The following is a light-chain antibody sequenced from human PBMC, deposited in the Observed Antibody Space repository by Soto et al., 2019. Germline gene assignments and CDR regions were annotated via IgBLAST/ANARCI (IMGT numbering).Light chain of an antibody. J-gene: IGKJ3*01. V-gene: IGKV3-20*01. CDR1: QSISSNY. CDR3: QQYGRSPPEFT. CDR2: GAT. Sequence: EIVLMQSPGTLYLSPGERATLSCRASQSISSNYLAWYQQKPGQAPRLLVYGATFRASGIPDRFSGSGSGTDFTLTSSRLEPEDFAVYYCQQYGRSPPEFTFGPGTNVDIK.